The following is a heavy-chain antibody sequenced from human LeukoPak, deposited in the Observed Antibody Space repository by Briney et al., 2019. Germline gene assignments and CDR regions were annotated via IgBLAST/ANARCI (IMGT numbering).Heavy chain of an antibody. CDR3: ARGIFGVPFS. D-gene: IGHD3-3*01. Sequence: SEALSLTCTVSGGSISSGDYYWSWIRQPPGKGLEWIGSIYYSGSTYYNPSLKSRVTISVDTSKNQFSLKLSSVTAADTAVYYCARGIFGVPFSWGQGTLVTVSS. J-gene: IGHJ5*02. V-gene: IGHV4-39*07. CDR1: GGSISSGDYY. CDR2: IYYSGST.